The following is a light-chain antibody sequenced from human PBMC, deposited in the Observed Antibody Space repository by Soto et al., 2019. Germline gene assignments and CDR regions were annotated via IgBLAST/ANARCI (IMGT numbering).Light chain of an antibody. J-gene: IGKJ1*01. Sequence: DIQMTQSPSSLSASVRDRVTITCRASQGVSNYLAWYQQKPGKVPKLLIYAASTLQSGVPSRFSGSGSGTDFTLSISSLQPEDVATYYCLKYNSAPWTFGQGTKVEIK. CDR2: AAS. CDR1: QGVSNY. CDR3: LKYNSAPWT. V-gene: IGKV1-27*01.